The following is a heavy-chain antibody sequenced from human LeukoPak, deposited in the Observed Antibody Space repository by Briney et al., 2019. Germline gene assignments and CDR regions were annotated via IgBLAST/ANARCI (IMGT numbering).Heavy chain of an antibody. Sequence: GRSLRLSCAASGFTFSSYAMHWVRQAPGKGLEWVAVISYDGSNKYYADSVKGRFTISRDNSKNTLYLQMNSLRAEDTAVYYCARDLEGYSSSWYVGYWGQGTLVTVSS. D-gene: IGHD6-13*01. J-gene: IGHJ4*02. CDR1: GFTFSSYA. CDR2: ISYDGSNK. CDR3: ARDLEGYSSSWYVGY. V-gene: IGHV3-30*04.